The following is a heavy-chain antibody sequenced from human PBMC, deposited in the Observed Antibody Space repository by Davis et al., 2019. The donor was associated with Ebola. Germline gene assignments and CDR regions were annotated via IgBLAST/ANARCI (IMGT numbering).Heavy chain of an antibody. D-gene: IGHD2-2*01. J-gene: IGHJ5*02. Sequence: MPSETLSLTCTVSGGSISSGGYYWSWIRQHPGKGLEWSGYIYYSGSTYYNPSLKSRVTISVDTSKNQFSLKLSSVTAADTAVYYCARDREYCSSTSCYGWFDPWGQGTLVTVSS. CDR2: IYYSGST. V-gene: IGHV4-31*03. CDR3: ARDREYCSSTSCYGWFDP. CDR1: GGSISSGGYY.